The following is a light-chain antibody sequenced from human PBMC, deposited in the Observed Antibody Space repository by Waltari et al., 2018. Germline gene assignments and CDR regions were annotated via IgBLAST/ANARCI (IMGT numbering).Light chain of an antibody. CDR1: NSDVGRYNY. CDR2: EVT. V-gene: IGLV2-14*01. CDR3: SSYAGNDLVI. Sequence: QSALTQPASVSGSPGQSIPISCTGTNSDVGRYNYVSWYQQHPGKAPKLMIYEVTNRPSGLSNRFSGSKSGNTASLTITELQAEDEADYYCSSYAGNDLVIFGGGTKLTVL. J-gene: IGLJ2*01.